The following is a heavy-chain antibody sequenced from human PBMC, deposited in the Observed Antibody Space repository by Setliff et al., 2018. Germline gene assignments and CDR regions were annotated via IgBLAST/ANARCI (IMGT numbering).Heavy chain of an antibody. CDR2: IIPLLETV. J-gene: IGHJ4*02. D-gene: IGHD3-16*01. Sequence: SVKVSCKASGDTFNTYILSWVRQAPGQGLEWMGGIIPLLETVKYAQKFQGRLTITADKSTSTGYMELSNVDPVDTATYYCAHIMGRVWDYWGPGTLVTVSS. CDR3: AHIMGRVWDY. CDR1: GDTFNTYI. V-gene: IGHV1-69*06.